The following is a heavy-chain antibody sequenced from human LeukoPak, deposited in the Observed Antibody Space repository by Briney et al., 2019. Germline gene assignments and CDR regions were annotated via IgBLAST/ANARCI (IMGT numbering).Heavy chain of an antibody. V-gene: IGHV1-46*01. CDR3: ASDYGDYFDAYYYGMDV. CDR1: GYTFTSYY. D-gene: IGHD4-17*01. J-gene: IGHJ6*02. CDR2: INPSGGST. Sequence: ASVKVSCKASGYTFTSYYMHWVRQAPGQGLEWMGIINPSGGSTSYAQKFQGRVTMTRDTSTSTVYMELSSLRSEDTAVYYCASDYGDYFDAYYYGMDVWGQGTTVTVSS.